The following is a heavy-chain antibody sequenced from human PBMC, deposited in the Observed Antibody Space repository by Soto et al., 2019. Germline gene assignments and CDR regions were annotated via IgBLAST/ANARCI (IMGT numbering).Heavy chain of an antibody. J-gene: IGHJ4*02. V-gene: IGHV3-74*01. CDR2: INSDGSST. CDR3: ARGQPSLEYYYDSSGYYPLVPLDD. D-gene: IGHD3-22*01. Sequence: GGSLRLSCAASGFTFSSYWMHWVRQAPGKGLVWVSRINSDGSSTSYADSVKGRFTISRDNAKNTLYLQMNSLRAEDTAVYYCARGQPSLEYYYDSSGYYPLVPLDDWGQGTLVTVSS. CDR1: GFTFSSYW.